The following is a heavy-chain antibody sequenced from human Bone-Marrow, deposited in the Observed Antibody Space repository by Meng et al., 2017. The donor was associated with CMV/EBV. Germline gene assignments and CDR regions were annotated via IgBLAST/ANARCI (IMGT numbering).Heavy chain of an antibody. Sequence: GESLKISCAASGFTFDDYAMHWVRQAPGKGLVWVSRINSDGSSTSYADSVKGRFTISRDNAKNSLYLQMNSLRAEDTALYYCAKGEVLLWFGELKYWGQGTLAASSS. J-gene: IGHJ4*02. V-gene: IGHV3-74*01. CDR1: GFTFDDYA. D-gene: IGHD3-10*01. CDR3: AKGEVLLWFGELKY. CDR2: INSDGSST.